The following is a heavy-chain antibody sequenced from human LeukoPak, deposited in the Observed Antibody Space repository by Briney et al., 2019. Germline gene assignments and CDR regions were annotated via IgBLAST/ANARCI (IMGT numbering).Heavy chain of an antibody. CDR3: TRDGGDHRLGAFDI. Sequence: GGSLRLSCAASGFTFSSYWMHWVRQAPGKGLVWVSRINSDGSSTIYADSVKGRFTFSRDNAKNTLYLQMNSLRAEDMAVYYCTRDGGDHRLGAFDIWGQGTMVTVSS. D-gene: IGHD3-16*01. CDR1: GFTFSSYW. V-gene: IGHV3-74*01. J-gene: IGHJ3*02. CDR2: INSDGSST.